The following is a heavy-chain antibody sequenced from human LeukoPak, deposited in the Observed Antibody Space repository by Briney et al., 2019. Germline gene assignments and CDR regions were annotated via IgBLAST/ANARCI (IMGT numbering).Heavy chain of an antibody. CDR1: GYTFTSYY. Sequence: ASVKVSCKASGYTFTSYYMHWVRQAPGQGLEWMGIINPSGGSTSYAQKFQGRVTMTRDTSTSTVCMELSSLRSEDTAVYYCARVDYYDSSGYWGGFDPWGQGTLVTVSS. V-gene: IGHV1-46*01. D-gene: IGHD3-22*01. CDR2: INPSGGST. CDR3: ARVDYYDSSGYWGGFDP. J-gene: IGHJ5*02.